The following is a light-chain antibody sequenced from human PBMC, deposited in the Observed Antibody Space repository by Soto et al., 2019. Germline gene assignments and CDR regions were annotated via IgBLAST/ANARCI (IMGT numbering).Light chain of an antibody. CDR1: QSVSSSY. CDR3: QQRSNWPPEIT. V-gene: IGKV3D-20*02. CDR2: GAS. J-gene: IGKJ5*01. Sequence: EIVLTQSQGTLSLSRLERGTLXMRPSQSVSSSYLAWYQQKPGQAPRLLIYGASSRATGIPARFSGSGSGTDFSLTISSLEPEDFAVYYCQQRSNWPPEITFGQGTRLE.